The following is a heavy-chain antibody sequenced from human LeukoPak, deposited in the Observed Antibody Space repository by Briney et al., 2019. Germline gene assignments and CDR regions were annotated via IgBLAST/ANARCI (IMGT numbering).Heavy chain of an antibody. CDR2: ISSSGSTI. J-gene: IGHJ4*02. D-gene: IGHD3-22*01. Sequence: GGSLRLSCAASGFTFSSYEMSWVRQAPGEVLEWVSYISSSGSTIYYADSVKGRFTISRDNAKNSLYLQMNSLRAEDTAVYYCASAEYYDSPMNYWGQGTLVTVSS. V-gene: IGHV3-48*03. CDR3: ASAEYYDSPMNY. CDR1: GFTFSSYE.